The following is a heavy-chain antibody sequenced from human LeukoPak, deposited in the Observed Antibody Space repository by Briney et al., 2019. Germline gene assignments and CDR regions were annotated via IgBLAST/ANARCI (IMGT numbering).Heavy chain of an antibody. CDR3: ARGPLDSGYTYFDF. CDR2: FSYSGNT. D-gene: IGHD5-12*01. V-gene: IGHV4-59*02. J-gene: IGHJ4*02. CDR1: GGSVSSYY. Sequence: SETPSLTCTVSGGSVSSYYWSWIRQPPGKGLEWIGYFSYSGNTNYNPSLRSRASISVYTSKNRFSLKLSSVTAADTAVYYCARGPLDSGYTYFDFWGQGTLVSVAS.